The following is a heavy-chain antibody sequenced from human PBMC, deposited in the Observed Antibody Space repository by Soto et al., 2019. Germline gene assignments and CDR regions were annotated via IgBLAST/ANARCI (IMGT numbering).Heavy chain of an antibody. CDR3: AREAAQQLVENYYYYMDV. CDR2: INHSGST. D-gene: IGHD6-13*01. V-gene: IGHV4-34*01. J-gene: IGHJ6*03. Sequence: SETLSLTCAVYGGSFSGYYWSWIRQPPGKGLEWIGEINHSGSTNYNPSLKSRVTISVDTSKNQFSLKLSSVTAADTAVYYCAREAAQQLVENYYYYMDVWGKGTTVTVSS. CDR1: GGSFSGYY.